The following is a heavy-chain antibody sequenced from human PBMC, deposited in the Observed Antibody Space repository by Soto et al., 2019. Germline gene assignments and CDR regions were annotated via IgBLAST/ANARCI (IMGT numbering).Heavy chain of an antibody. CDR3: DRSTYSYGFNL. CDR2: IFYSGSA. V-gene: IGHV4-30-4*01. D-gene: IGHD5-18*01. Sequence: SETLSLTCTVSGGSVSSDDHYWNWIRQPPGKGLEWIGYIFYSGSAFYNPSLQSRVTISVDTSNNQFSLKMKSVTAADTAVYYCDRSTYSYGFNLWGQGTLVTVSS. CDR1: GGSVSSDDHY. J-gene: IGHJ4*02.